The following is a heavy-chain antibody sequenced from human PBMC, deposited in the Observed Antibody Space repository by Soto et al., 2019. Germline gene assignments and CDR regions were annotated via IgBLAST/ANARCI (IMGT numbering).Heavy chain of an antibody. V-gene: IGHV4-31*03. CDR3: ARAIWFGTRRTGHYYGMDV. D-gene: IGHD3-10*01. Sequence: SETLSLTCTVSGGSISSGGYYWSWIRQHPGKGLEWIGYIYYSGSTYYNPSLKSRVTISVDTSKNQFSLKLSSVTAADTAVYYCARAIWFGTRRTGHYYGMDVWGQGTTVTVSS. CDR1: GGSISSGGYY. J-gene: IGHJ6*02. CDR2: IYYSGST.